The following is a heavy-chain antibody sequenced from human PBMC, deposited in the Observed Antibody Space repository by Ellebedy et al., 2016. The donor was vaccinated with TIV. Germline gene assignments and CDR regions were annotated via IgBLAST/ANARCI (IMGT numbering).Heavy chain of an antibody. D-gene: IGHD3-10*01. CDR2: INPSAGDT. Sequence: AASVKVSCKASGCTFSSYAISWVRQAPGQGLEWMGWINPSAGDTNYAQKFQGRVTMTRDTSISTAYMELSSLRSDDTAVYYCARDGRHGSGSYSSYYYGIDVWGQGTTVIVSS. J-gene: IGHJ6*02. V-gene: IGHV1-2*02. CDR3: ARDGRHGSGSYSSYYYGIDV. CDR1: GCTFSSYA.